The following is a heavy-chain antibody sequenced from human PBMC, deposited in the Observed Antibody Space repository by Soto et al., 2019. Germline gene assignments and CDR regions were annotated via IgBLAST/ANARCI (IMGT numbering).Heavy chain of an antibody. V-gene: IGHV3-33*01. D-gene: IGHD2-2*01. CDR2: IWLDETNK. CDR3: VRDPYGERDTCYPQNMYV. CDR1: GFTFSVYG. J-gene: IGHJ6*02. Sequence: PWVSLRLSCVTSGFTFSVYGMHWVRQAPDKGLEWVGVIWLDETNKYYGDSVKGRFTLSRDNSKNTVYRQMNSLRVEDTALYFRVRDPYGERDTCYPQNMYVWGQGTTFTISS.